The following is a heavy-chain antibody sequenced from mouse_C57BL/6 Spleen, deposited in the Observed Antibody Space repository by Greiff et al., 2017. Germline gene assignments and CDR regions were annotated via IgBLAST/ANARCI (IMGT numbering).Heavy chain of an antibody. V-gene: IGHV1-82*01. J-gene: IGHJ3*01. CDR1: GYAFSSSW. D-gene: IGHD2-12*01. CDR3: ARGDDEAWFAY. Sequence: VQLKESGPELVKPGASVKISCKASGYAFSSSWMNWVKQRPGKGLEWIGRIYPGDGDTNYNGKFKGKATLTADKSSSTAYMQLSSLTSEDSAVYFCARGDDEAWFAYWGQGTLVTVSA. CDR2: IYPGDGDT.